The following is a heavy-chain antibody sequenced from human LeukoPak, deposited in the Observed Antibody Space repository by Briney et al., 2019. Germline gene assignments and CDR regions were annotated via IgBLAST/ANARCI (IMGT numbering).Heavy chain of an antibody. J-gene: IGHJ6*03. V-gene: IGHV4-34*01. CDR2: INHSGST. Sequence: SETLSLTCAVYGVSFSGYYWSWIRQPPGKGLEWIGEINHSGSTNYNPSLKSRVTISVDTSKNQFSLKLSSVTAADTAVYYCARGPNSTLYYYYYMDVRGKGTTVTVSS. CDR3: ARGPNSTLYYYYYMDV. D-gene: IGHD1-1*01. CDR1: GVSFSGYY.